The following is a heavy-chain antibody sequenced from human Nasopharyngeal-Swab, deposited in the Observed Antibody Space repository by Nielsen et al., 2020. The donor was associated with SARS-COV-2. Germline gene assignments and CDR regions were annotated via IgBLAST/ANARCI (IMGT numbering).Heavy chain of an antibody. V-gene: IGHV3-23*01. Sequence: GGSLRLSCAASGFTFSSYAMSWVCQAPGKGLEWVSAISGSGGSTYYADSVKGRFTISRDNSKNTLYLQMNSLRAEDTAVYYCAKGSLGIVGAMGRLDYWGQGTLVTVSS. CDR2: ISGSGGST. D-gene: IGHD1-26*01. CDR3: AKGSLGIVGAMGRLDY. CDR1: GFTFSSYA. J-gene: IGHJ4*02.